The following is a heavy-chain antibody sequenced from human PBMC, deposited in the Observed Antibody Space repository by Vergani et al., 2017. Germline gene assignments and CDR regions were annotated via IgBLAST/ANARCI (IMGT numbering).Heavy chain of an antibody. CDR1: GFTFDDYA. D-gene: IGHD2-15*01. Sequence: EVQLVESGGGLVQPGRSLRLSCAASGFTFDDYAMHWVRQAPGKGLEWVSGISWNSGSIGYADSVKGRFTISRDNAKNSLYLQMNSLRAEDTALYYCAKDEDPSTIGYCSGGSCYSAAFDYWGQGTLVTVSS. J-gene: IGHJ4*02. CDR3: AKDEDPSTIGYCSGGSCYSAAFDY. CDR2: ISWNSGSI. V-gene: IGHV3-9*01.